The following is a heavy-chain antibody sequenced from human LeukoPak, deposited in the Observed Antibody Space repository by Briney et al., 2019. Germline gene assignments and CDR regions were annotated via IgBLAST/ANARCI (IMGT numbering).Heavy chain of an antibody. CDR2: IWYDGSNK. J-gene: IGHJ5*02. V-gene: IGHV3-30*02. CDR3: AKDTMPPKAGFDP. D-gene: IGHD2-2*01. Sequence: PGGSLRLSCVASGITFSSYGMHWVRQAPGKGLEWVAFIWYDGSNKYYADSVKGRFSISRDNSKNTLYLQMNSLRAEDTAVYYCAKDTMPPKAGFDPWGQRTLVTVSS. CDR1: GITFSSYG.